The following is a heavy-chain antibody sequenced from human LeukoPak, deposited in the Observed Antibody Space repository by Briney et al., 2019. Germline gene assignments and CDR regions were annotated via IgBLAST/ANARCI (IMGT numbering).Heavy chain of an antibody. D-gene: IGHD2-2*01. J-gene: IGHJ5*02. V-gene: IGHV3-21*01. CDR1: GFTFSSYS. Sequence: GGSLRLSCAASGFTFSSYSMYWVPPAPGKGLEWVSSLSSSSSYIYYADSVKGRFTISRDNATISLYLQINSLRAEDTAVYYCAREDIVVVPAAQYNWFDTWGQGTLVTVSS. CDR2: LSSSSSYI. CDR3: AREDIVVVPAAQYNWFDT.